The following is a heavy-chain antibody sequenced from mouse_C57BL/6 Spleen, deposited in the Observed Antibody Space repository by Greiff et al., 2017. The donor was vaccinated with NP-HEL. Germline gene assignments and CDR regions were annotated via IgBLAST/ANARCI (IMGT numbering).Heavy chain of an antibody. CDR1: GFTFSDYG. V-gene: IGHV5-17*01. J-gene: IGHJ4*01. CDR3: ATGSSYLHYYAMDY. D-gene: IGHD1-1*01. Sequence: EVKLEESGGGLVKPGGSLKLSCAASGFTFSDYGMHWVRQAPEKGLEWVAYISSGSSTIYYADTVKGRFTISRDNAKNTLFLQMTSLRSEDTAMYYCATGSSYLHYYAMDYWGQGTSVTVSS. CDR2: ISSGSSTI.